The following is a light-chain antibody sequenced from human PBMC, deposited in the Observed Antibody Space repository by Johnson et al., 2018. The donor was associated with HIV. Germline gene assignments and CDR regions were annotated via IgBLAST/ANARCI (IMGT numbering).Light chain of an antibody. CDR3: GTWDSSLSAHYI. J-gene: IGLJ1*01. V-gene: IGLV1-51*01. CDR2: DNN. CDR1: SSNIESDY. Sequence: QSVLTQPPSVSAAPGQKVTISCSGSSSNIESDYVSWYQQLPGTAPKLLIYDNNKRPSGVPDRFSDSKSGTSATLGITGLQTGDEADYYCGTWDSSLSAHYIFGTGTKVTVL.